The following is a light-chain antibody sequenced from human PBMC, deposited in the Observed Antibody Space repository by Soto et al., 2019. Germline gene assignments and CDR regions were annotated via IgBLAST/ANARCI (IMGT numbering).Light chain of an antibody. CDR2: DAS. Sequence: DIQMTQSPSTLSASVGDRVTITCRASQSINIWLAWYQQKPGKAPKVLIYDASSLKSGVPSRFSGSGSGTEFTLTTSSLQPDDFATYYCQQYKSYPWPFGQGTKVDIX. CDR3: QQYKSYPWP. V-gene: IGKV1-5*01. J-gene: IGKJ1*01. CDR1: QSINIW.